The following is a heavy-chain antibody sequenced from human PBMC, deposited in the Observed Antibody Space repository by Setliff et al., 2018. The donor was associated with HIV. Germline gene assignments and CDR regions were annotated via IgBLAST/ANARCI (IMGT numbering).Heavy chain of an antibody. J-gene: IGHJ4*02. CDR1: GGSFSGYY. CDR2: INHSGST. V-gene: IGHV4-34*01. CDR3: ARTPSRGGFDY. D-gene: IGHD3-16*01. Sequence: SETLSLTCAVYGGSFSGYYWSWIRQPPGKGLEWIGEINHSGSTNYNPSLESRVTISVDTSKNQFSLKLSSVTAADTAVYYCARTPSRGGFDYWGQGTLVTVSS.